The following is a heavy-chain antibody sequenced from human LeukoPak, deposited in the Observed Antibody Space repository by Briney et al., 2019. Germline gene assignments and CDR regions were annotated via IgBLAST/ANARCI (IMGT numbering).Heavy chain of an antibody. CDR1: GFTFSNAW. Sequence: GGSLRLSCAASGFTFSNAWMSWVRHAPGKGLEWVGRIKSKTDGGTTDYAAPVKGRFTISRDDSKNTLYLQMNSLKTEDTAVYYCTTDGSGSYYYPTMGVWGKGTTVTISS. V-gene: IGHV3-15*01. CDR2: IKSKTDGGTT. D-gene: IGHD3-10*01. J-gene: IGHJ6*03. CDR3: TTDGSGSYYYPTMGV.